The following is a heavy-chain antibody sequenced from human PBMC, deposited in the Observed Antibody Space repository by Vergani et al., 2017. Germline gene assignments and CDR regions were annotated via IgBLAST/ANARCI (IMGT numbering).Heavy chain of an antibody. CDR3: ARDRVVLMVYAIPTNDAFDI. V-gene: IGHV1-69*11. D-gene: IGHD2-8*01. Sequence: QVQLVQSGAEVKKPGSSVKVSCKASGGTFSSYAISWVRQAPGQGLEWMGRNIPILGTANYAQKFQGRVKLTADESTSTAYMELSSLRSEDMAVYYCARDRVVLMVYAIPTNDAFDIWGQGTMVTVSS. CDR2: NIPILGTA. J-gene: IGHJ3*02. CDR1: GGTFSSYA.